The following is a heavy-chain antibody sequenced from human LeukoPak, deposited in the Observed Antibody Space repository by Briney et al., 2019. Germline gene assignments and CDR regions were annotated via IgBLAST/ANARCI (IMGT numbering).Heavy chain of an antibody. CDR2: ISSSSSYI. CDR1: GFTFSSYS. J-gene: IGHJ5*02. CDR3: ARDGEVVPAAKSNWFDP. D-gene: IGHD2-2*01. V-gene: IGHV3-21*01. Sequence: GGSLRLSCAASGFTFSSYSMNWVRQAPGKGLEWVSSISSSSSYIYYADSEKGRFTISRDSAKNSLYLQMYSLRAEDTAVYYCARDGEVVPAAKSNWFDPWGQGTLVTVSS.